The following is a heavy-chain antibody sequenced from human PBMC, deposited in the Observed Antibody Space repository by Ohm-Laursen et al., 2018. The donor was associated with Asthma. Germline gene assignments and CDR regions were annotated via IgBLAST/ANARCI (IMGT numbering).Heavy chain of an antibody. Sequence: SLRLSCSASGFTFSSYGMHWVRQAPGKGLEWVAVIWYDGSNKYYADSVKGRFTISRDNSKNTLYLQMNSLRAEDTAVYYCAKSTVTSWGQGTMVTVSS. D-gene: IGHD4-17*01. J-gene: IGHJ3*01. CDR3: AKSTVTS. CDR1: GFTFSSYG. CDR2: IWYDGSNK. V-gene: IGHV3-33*06.